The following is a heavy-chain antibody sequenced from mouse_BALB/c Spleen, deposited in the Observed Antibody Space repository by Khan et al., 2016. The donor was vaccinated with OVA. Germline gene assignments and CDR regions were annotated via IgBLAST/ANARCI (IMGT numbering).Heavy chain of an antibody. D-gene: IGHD2-12*01. CDR2: IWSGGST. J-gene: IGHJ3*01. V-gene: IGHV2-2*02. CDR3: ARNYNYDEGLTY. Sequence: VQLQESGPGLVQPSQSLSITCTVSGFSLSTYGVHWVRQSPGKGLEWLGVIWSGGSTDYSAAFISRLSISKDNSKCQVFFKMTSLQANDKAMYYCARNYNYDEGLTYWGQGTLVTVSA. CDR1: GFSLSTYG.